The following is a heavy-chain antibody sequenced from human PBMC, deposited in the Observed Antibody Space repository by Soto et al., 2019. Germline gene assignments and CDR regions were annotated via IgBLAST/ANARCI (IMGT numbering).Heavy chain of an antibody. J-gene: IGHJ4*02. D-gene: IGHD1-26*01. CDR3: ATGLVGPTRFDY. V-gene: IGHV1-24*01. CDR1: GYTLTELS. CDR2: FDTEDGAT. Sequence: ASVKVSCKVSGYTLTELSMHWVRQAPGKGLEWMGGFDTEDGATIYAQKFQGRVTMTEDTSTDTAYMELSSLRSADTAVYYCATGLVGPTRFDYWGQGTLVTVSS.